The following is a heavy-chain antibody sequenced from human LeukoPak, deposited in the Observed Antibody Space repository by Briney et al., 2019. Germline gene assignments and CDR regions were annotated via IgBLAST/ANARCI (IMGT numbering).Heavy chain of an antibody. D-gene: IGHD2-15*01. CDR1: GYRFTTYW. J-gene: IGHJ3*02. CDR2: IYPGDSDT. V-gene: IGHV5-51*01. Sequence: GEPLQISCKCSGYRFTTYWIGWVRQMPGKGLEWMGIIYPGDSDTRYSPSFQGQVTISADKSISTAYLQWSSLKASDTAMYYCARLYCSGGSCYPRDAFDIWGQGTMVTVSS. CDR3: ARLYCSGGSCYPRDAFDI.